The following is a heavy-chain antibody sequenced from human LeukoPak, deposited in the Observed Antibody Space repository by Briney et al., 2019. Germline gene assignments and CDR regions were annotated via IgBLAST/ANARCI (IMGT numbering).Heavy chain of an antibody. J-gene: IGHJ4*02. CDR2: IKKDGSEK. CDR3: ARDLSGVAGYTYGRGIDY. V-gene: IGHV3-7*01. CDR1: GFTFRGYW. D-gene: IGHD5-18*01. Sequence: PGGSLRLSCAASGFTFRGYWMSWVRQAPGKGLKGVANIKKDGSEKYYVDSVKGRFTISRDNAKTSLYLQMNSLRAEDTAVYYCARDLSGVAGYTYGRGIDYWGQGTLVTVSS.